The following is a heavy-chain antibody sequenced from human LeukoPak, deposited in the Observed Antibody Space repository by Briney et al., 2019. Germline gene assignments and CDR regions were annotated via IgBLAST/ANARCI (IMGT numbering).Heavy chain of an antibody. J-gene: IGHJ4*02. V-gene: IGHV3-30*18. D-gene: IGHD7-27*01. CDR1: GFTFSSYG. CDR2: ISDDGTNK. Sequence: GRSLRLSCAASGFTFSSYGMHWVRQAPDKGLEWVAVISDDGTNKYYTDSVKGRFTISRDNSKNTLYLQMNSLRAEDTAVYYCAKDQGTGVIGDYWGQGTLVTVSS. CDR3: AKDQGTGVIGDY.